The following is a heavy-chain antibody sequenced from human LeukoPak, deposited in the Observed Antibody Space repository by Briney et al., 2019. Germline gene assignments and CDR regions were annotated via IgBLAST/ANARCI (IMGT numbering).Heavy chain of an antibody. CDR3: ARYGGSGWVIDN. Sequence: PSETLSLTCTVSGGSISSYYWTWIRQPPGKGLEWIGYIYYTGATSYNPSLKSRVTISVDTSKKQFSLKLTSVTAADTAVYYCARYGGSGWVIDNWGQGTLVAVSS. D-gene: IGHD6-19*01. J-gene: IGHJ4*02. CDR2: IYYTGAT. V-gene: IGHV4-59*08. CDR1: GGSISSYY.